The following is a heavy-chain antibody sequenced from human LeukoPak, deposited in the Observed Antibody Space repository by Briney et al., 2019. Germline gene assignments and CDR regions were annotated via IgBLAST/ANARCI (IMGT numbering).Heavy chain of an antibody. CDR3: ARGPFPWYGDY. CDR2: IWYDGSNK. J-gene: IGHJ4*02. D-gene: IGHD2-15*01. V-gene: IGHV3-33*01. CDR1: GFTLSSYG. Sequence: GGSLRLSCAASGFTLSSYGMHWVRQAPGKGLEWVAVIWYDGSNKYYADSVKGRFTISRDNSKNTLFLQMNSLRAEDTAVYYCARGPFPWYGDYWGQGTLVTVSS.